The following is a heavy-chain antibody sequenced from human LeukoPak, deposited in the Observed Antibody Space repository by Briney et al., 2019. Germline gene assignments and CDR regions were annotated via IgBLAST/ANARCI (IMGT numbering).Heavy chain of an antibody. CDR2: ISENGRNT. Sequence: GGSLRLSCVASGFTFRNYWMHWVRQAPGEGLVWVSRISENGRNTYYADSVKGRFTISRDNAKNTLYLQMNGLVAEDTAVYYCARDHYGSGFYWGQGTLVTVPS. CDR3: ARDHYGSGFY. J-gene: IGHJ4*02. V-gene: IGHV3-74*01. CDR1: GFTFRNYW. D-gene: IGHD3-10*01.